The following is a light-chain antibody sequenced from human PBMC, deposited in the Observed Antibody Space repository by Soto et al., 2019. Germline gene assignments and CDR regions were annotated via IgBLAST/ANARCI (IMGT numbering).Light chain of an antibody. CDR1: QGIASF. CDR3: QQFNDYP. J-gene: IGKJ4*01. Sequence: DIQLTQSPSFLSASVGDRVTITCRASQGIASFLAGYQQKPGQAPKLLIYASSTLQSGVPSRFSGSGSGTEFTLTITSLQPEDFATYYCQQFNDYPFGGGTKVEIK. V-gene: IGKV1-9*01. CDR2: ASS.